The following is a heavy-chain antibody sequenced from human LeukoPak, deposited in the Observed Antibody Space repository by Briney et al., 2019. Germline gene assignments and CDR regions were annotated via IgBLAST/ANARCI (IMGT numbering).Heavy chain of an antibody. CDR1: GLTFSSYR. J-gene: IGHJ4*02. CDR2: ISSSSSYI. CDR3: AKGGTNYYDSSGPLD. D-gene: IGHD3-22*01. V-gene: IGHV3-21*04. Sequence: NPGGSLRLSCAASGLTFSSYRMNWVRQAPGKGLEWVSSISSSSSYIYYADSVKGRFTISRDNSKNTLYLQMNSLRAEDTAVYYCAKGGTNYYDSSGPLDWGQGTLVTVSS.